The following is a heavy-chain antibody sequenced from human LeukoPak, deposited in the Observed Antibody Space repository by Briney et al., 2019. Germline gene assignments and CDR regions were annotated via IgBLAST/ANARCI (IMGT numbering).Heavy chain of an antibody. J-gene: IGHJ4*02. Sequence: PGGSLRLSCAASGFTFSSYGMHWVRKAPGKGLERVAFVRYDGSNKYYADSVKGRFTISRDNSTNTLYLQMNSLRAEDTAVYYCAKDWQTYYDSSGYLDYWGQGTLVTVSS. CDR3: AKDWQTYYDSSGYLDY. D-gene: IGHD3-22*01. V-gene: IGHV3-30*02. CDR1: GFTFSSYG. CDR2: VRYDGSNK.